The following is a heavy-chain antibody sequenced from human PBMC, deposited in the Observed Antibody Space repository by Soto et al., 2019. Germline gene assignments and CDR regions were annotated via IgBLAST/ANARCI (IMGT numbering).Heavy chain of an antibody. CDR2: IYPGDSDT. D-gene: IGHD6-13*01. CDR1: GYSFTSYW. J-gene: IGHJ6*02. CDR3: ARKDSSSWYVNGGMDV. Sequence: PGESLKISCKGSGYSFTSYWIGWVRQMPGKGLEWMGIIYPGDSDTRYSPSFQGQVTISADKPISTAYLQWSSLKASDTAIYYCARKDSSSWYVNGGMDVWGQGTTVTVSS. V-gene: IGHV5-51*01.